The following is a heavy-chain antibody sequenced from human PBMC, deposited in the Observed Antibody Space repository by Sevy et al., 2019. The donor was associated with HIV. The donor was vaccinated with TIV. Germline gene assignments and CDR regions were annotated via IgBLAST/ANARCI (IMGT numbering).Heavy chain of an antibody. CDR3: AIAPPVRSGDDSLNWFDP. D-gene: IGHD5-12*01. Sequence: SETLSLTCTVSGGSISAYYWSWIRQPPGKPLEYIGYIYYTGSNNYNPSLKSRVTISVDTSKNQFSLKLNSVTAADTAVYFWAIAPPVRSGDDSLNWFDPWGQGTLVTVSS. CDR2: IYYTGSN. J-gene: IGHJ5*02. V-gene: IGHV4-59*01. CDR1: GGSISAYY.